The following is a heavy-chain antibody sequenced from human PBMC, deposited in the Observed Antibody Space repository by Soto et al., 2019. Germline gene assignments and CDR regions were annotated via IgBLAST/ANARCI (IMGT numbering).Heavy chain of an antibody. CDR1: GGTFSSYA. CDR2: IIPIFGTA. D-gene: IGHD2-21*02. J-gene: IGHJ6*02. V-gene: IGHV1-69*13. Sequence: ASVKVSCKASGGTFSSYAISWVRQAPGQGLEWMGGIIPIFGTANYAQKFQGRVTITADESTSTAYMELSSLRSEDTAVYYCARVVAVVTANYYYGMDVWGQGTTVTVSS. CDR3: ARVVAVVTANYYYGMDV.